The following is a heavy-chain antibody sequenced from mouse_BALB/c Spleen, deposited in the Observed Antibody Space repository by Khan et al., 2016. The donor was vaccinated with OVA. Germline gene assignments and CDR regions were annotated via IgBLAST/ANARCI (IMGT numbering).Heavy chain of an antibody. J-gene: IGHJ2*01. Sequence: VELVESGAELVRPGTSVKLSCKTSGYIFTSYWIHWVKQRSGQGLEWIARIYPGTDNTYYNEKFKDRATLTADKSSSTAYFQLSSLKSEDSAVFFGAREEALYYFDYWGQGTTLTVSS. CDR1: GYIFTSYW. CDR3: AREEALYYFDY. CDR2: IYPGTDNT. D-gene: IGHD3-2*02. V-gene: IGHV1-76*01.